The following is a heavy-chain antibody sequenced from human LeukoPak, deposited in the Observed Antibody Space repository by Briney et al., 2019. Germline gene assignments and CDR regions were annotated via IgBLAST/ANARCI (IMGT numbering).Heavy chain of an antibody. CDR1: GFTFSSYA. CDR2: ISGSGGST. Sequence: GGSLGLSCAASGFTFSSYAMSWVRRAPGKGLEWVSAISGSGGSTYYADSVKGRFTISRDNSKNTLYLQMNSLRAEDTAVYYCAKSEEPYYYDSSGYPLDYWGQGTLVTVSS. V-gene: IGHV3-23*01. J-gene: IGHJ4*02. D-gene: IGHD3-22*01. CDR3: AKSEEPYYYDSSGYPLDY.